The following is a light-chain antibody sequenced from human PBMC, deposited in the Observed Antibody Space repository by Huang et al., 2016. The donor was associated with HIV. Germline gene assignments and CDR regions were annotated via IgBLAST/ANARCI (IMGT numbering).Light chain of an antibody. CDR1: QSLLHGNGYDY. V-gene: IGKV2-28*01. CDR3: MQSLQTPGT. J-gene: IGKJ5*01. CDR2: SGS. Sequence: DIVMIQSPLSLSVTPGEAASISCRSSQSLLHGNGYDYLEWYLQKRGQSPQLLIYSGSYRAPGVPAVFSASGSGTDFSLTISSVEAEDIGIYYCMQSLQTPGTFGQGTRLDIK.